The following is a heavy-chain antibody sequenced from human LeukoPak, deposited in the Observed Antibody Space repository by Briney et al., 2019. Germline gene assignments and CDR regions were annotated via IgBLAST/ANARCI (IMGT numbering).Heavy chain of an antibody. D-gene: IGHD6-13*01. CDR3: AKDRGSSSFDP. V-gene: IGHV3-30*18. J-gene: IGHJ5*02. CDR2: ISYDGSNK. CDR1: GFTFSSNG. Sequence: PGRSLRLSCAASGFTFSSNGMHWVRQAPGKGLEWVAVISYDGSNKYYADSVKGRFTISRDNSKNTLYLQMNSLRAEDTAVYYCAKDRGSSSFDPWGQGTLVTVSS.